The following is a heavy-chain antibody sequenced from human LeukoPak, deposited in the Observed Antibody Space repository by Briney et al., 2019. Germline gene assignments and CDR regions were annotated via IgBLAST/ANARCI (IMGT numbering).Heavy chain of an antibody. D-gene: IGHD2-15*01. CDR1: GYSISSGYY. CDR2: IYHSGST. CDR3: ARDGGYYRFDP. V-gene: IGHV4-38-2*02. J-gene: IGHJ5*02. Sequence: SETLSLTCAVSGYSISSGYYWGWIRQPPGKGLEWIGSIYHSGSTYYNPSLKSRVTISVDTSKNQFSLKLGSVTAADTAVYYCARDGGYYRFDPWGQGTLVTVSS.